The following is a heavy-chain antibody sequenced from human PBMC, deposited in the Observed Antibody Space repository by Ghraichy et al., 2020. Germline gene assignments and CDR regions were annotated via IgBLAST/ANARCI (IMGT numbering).Heavy chain of an antibody. D-gene: IGHD5-24*01. J-gene: IGHJ4*02. CDR3: ARGYNCPYY. V-gene: IGHV3-21*01. CDR2: ISSRSSYV. CDR1: GFTFSKYS. Sequence: GGSLRLSCEASGFTFSKYSMYWVRQAPGKGLEYVSSISSRSSYVFYAYSVKGRFTISRDNAKYSLYLQMNSLRVEDTAVYYCARGYNCPYYCGPGTPVTVSS.